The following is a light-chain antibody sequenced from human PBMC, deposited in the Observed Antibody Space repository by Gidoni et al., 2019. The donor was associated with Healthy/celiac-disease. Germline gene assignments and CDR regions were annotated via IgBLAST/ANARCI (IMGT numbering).Light chain of an antibody. CDR1: QSILYTSDNKNY. CDR2: WAS. CDR3: QQYYSIPLT. Sequence: DIVITQSPASLAVSLGERPTINCKSSQSILYTSDNKNYLAWYQQKPGQPPKLLIYWASTRESGVPDRFSGSGSGTDFTLTISSLQAEDVAVYYCQQYYSIPLTFGGGTKVQIK. J-gene: IGKJ4*01. V-gene: IGKV4-1*01.